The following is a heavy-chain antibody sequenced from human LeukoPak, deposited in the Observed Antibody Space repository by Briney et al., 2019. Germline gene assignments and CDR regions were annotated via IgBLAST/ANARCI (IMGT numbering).Heavy chain of an antibody. CDR1: GYTFTSYG. V-gene: IGHV1-18*01. Sequence: EASVMVSCKASGYTFTSYGISWVRQAPGQGLEWMGWISAYNGNTNYAQKLQGRVTMTTDTSTSTAYMELRSLRSDDTAVYYCARDGDNWNDGNYMDVWGKGTTVTVSS. CDR3: ARDGDNWNDGNYMDV. D-gene: IGHD1-1*01. CDR2: ISAYNGNT. J-gene: IGHJ6*03.